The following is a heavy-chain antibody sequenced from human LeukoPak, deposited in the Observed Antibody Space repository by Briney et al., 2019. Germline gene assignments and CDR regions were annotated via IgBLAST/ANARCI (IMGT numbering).Heavy chain of an antibody. Sequence: SETLSLTCAVYGGSFSGYYWSWIRQPPGKRLEWIGEINHSGSTNYNPSLKSRVTISVDTSKNQFSLKLSSVTAADTAVYYCARHYSSSGDWFDPWGQGILVTVSS. CDR1: GGSFSGYY. D-gene: IGHD6-13*01. CDR2: INHSGST. J-gene: IGHJ5*02. V-gene: IGHV4-34*01. CDR3: ARHYSSSGDWFDP.